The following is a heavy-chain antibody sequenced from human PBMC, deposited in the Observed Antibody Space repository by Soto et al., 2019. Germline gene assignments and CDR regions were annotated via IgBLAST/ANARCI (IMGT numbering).Heavy chain of an antibody. V-gene: IGHV3-74*01. Sequence: EVQLVESGGGSVQPGGSLRLSCVASGITFTNYWMHWVRQVPGKGLVWVARVDSDGRGTSYADFVKGRFTISRDNAKNTLYLQMNSRRVEDTAMYDGGILFEHWCQGIPVTVSS. CDR2: VDSDGRGT. CDR1: GITFTNYW. J-gene: IGHJ4*02. CDR3: GILFEH.